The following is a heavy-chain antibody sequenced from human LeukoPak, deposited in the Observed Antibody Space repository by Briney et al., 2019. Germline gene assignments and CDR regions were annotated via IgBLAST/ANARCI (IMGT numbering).Heavy chain of an antibody. CDR2: IKQDGSEK. CDR1: GFAFSSYW. Sequence: PGGSLRLSCAASGFAFSSYWMTWVRQAPGKGLEWVANIKQDGSEKRYVDSVKGRFTISRDNAKNSLYLQMDRLRAEDTAVYYCARGTQYLAFDYWGQGTLVTVSS. D-gene: IGHD4-11*01. J-gene: IGHJ4*02. V-gene: IGHV3-7*05. CDR3: ARGTQYLAFDY.